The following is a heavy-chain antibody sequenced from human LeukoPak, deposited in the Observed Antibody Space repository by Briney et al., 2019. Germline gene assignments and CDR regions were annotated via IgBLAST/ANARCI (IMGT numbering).Heavy chain of an antibody. V-gene: IGHV4-39*07. CDR2: IYYSGST. CDR3: ATFTLNCSGGSCYGHRYYYGMDV. J-gene: IGHJ6*02. CDR1: GGSISSSSYY. Sequence: SETLSLTCTVSGGSISSSSYYWGWIRQPPGKGLEWIGSIYYSGSTYYNPSLKSRVTISVDTSKNQFSLKLSSVTAADTAVYYCATFTLNCSGGSCYGHRYYYGMDVWGQGTTVTVSS. D-gene: IGHD2-15*01.